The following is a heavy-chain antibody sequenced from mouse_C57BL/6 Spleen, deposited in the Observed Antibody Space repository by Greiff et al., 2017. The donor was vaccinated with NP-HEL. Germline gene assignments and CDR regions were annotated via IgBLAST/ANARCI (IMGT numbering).Heavy chain of an antibody. V-gene: IGHV1-53*01. CDR1: GYTFTSYW. Sequence: VQLQQPGTELVKPGASVKLSCKASGYTFTSYWMHWVKQRPGQGLEWIGNINPSNGGTNYNEKFKSKATLTVDKSSSTAYMQLSSLTSEDSAVYYCAREGDSTVVATDYFDYWGQGTTLTVSS. CDR3: AREGDSTVVATDYFDY. CDR2: INPSNGGT. J-gene: IGHJ2*01. D-gene: IGHD1-1*01.